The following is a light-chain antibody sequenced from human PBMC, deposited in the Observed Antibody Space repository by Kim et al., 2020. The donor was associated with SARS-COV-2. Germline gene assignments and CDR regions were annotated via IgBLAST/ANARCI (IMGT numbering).Light chain of an antibody. CDR1: QTISSY. CDR3: QQSYTSYPA. Sequence: ASVGDRVTITCRASQTISSYLNWYQQKPGKAPKLLFYAASSLQSGVPSRFSGSGSGTDFTLTISSLQPEDFATYFCQQSYTSYPAFGQGTKVDIK. J-gene: IGKJ1*01. CDR2: AAS. V-gene: IGKV1-39*01.